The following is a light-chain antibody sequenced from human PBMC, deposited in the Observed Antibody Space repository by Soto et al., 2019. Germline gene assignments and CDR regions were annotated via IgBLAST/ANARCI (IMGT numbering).Light chain of an antibody. CDR1: SSNIGSNT. V-gene: IGLV1-44*01. J-gene: IGLJ1*01. Sequence: QSVLTQPPSASGTPEQRVTISCSGSSSNIGSNTVNWYQQLPGTAPKLLIYSNNQRPSGVPDRFSGSKSGTSASLAISGLQSEDEADYYCAAWDDSLNAFYVFGTGTKLTVL. CDR2: SNN. CDR3: AAWDDSLNAFYV.